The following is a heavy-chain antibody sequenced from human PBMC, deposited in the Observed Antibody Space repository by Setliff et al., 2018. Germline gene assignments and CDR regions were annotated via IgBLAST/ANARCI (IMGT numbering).Heavy chain of an antibody. CDR2: IYHSGST. Sequence: SETLSLTCTVSGGSISSSSYYWGWIRQPPGKGLEWIGSIYHSGSTDYSPSLKSRVTISVDPSKNQFSLRVTSVTAADTAVYDCARTLPTYGRDGPCKVGALDSWGQGTMVTVSS. J-gene: IGHJ3*02. V-gene: IGHV4-39*07. CDR3: ARTLPTYGRDGPCKVGALDS. CDR1: GGSISSSSYY. D-gene: IGHD2-21*01.